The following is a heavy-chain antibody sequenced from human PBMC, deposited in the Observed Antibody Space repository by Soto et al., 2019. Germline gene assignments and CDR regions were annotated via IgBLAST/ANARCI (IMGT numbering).Heavy chain of an antibody. CDR2: IYYSGST. D-gene: IGHD6-19*01. Sequence: SETLSLTCTVSGGSISSGGYYWSWIRQHPGKGLEWIGYIYYSGSTYYNPSLKSRVTISVDTSKNQLSLKLSSVTAADTAVYYCARDRSKTQYYYYYYGMDVWGQGTTVTVSS. V-gene: IGHV4-31*03. J-gene: IGHJ6*02. CDR3: ARDRSKTQYYYYYYGMDV. CDR1: GGSISSGGYY.